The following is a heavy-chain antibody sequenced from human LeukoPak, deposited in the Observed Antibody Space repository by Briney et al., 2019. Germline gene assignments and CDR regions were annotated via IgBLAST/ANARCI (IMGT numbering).Heavy chain of an antibody. CDR1: RFTFKSYG. Sequence: PGGSPRLSCAASRFTFKSYGMHWVRQAPGKGLEWVGVIWYDGSNKYYADSVKGRFTISRDNSKNTLYLQMNNLRAEDTAVYYCTRDQAQAFDYWGQGTLVTVSS. J-gene: IGHJ4*02. V-gene: IGHV3-33*01. CDR2: IWYDGSNK. CDR3: TRDQAQAFDY.